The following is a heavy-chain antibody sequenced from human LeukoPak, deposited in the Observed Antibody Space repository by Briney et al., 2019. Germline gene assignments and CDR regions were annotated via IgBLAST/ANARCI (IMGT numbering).Heavy chain of an antibody. CDR2: IHPSGIT. CDR1: GASINKDY. D-gene: IGHD4-11*01. Sequence: SETLSLTCTVSGASINKDYWAWIRQPAGKGLEWIGRIHPSGITHQNPSLKSRVTMSVDTSKNQFSLKLSSVTAADTAVYYCARDRSTVTTPGYYYYMDVWGKGTTVTVSS. J-gene: IGHJ6*03. CDR3: ARDRSTVTTPGYYYYMDV. V-gene: IGHV4-4*07.